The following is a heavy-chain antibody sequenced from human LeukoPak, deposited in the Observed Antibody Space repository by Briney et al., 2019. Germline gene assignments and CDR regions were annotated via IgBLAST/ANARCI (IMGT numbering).Heavy chain of an antibody. J-gene: IGHJ4*02. Sequence: GGPLRLSCEPPGFTFRDYYMSWIRQPPGKGLKGLSGISSSGRTIYYADSVKGRFTISRDNAKNSLYLQMSSLRVEDTAVYYCARWRGGMGLLNPPYFDYWGLGTLVTVSS. D-gene: IGHD3-3*01. CDR3: ARWRGGMGLLNPPYFDY. CDR2: ISSSGRTI. CDR1: GFTFRDYY. V-gene: IGHV3-11*04.